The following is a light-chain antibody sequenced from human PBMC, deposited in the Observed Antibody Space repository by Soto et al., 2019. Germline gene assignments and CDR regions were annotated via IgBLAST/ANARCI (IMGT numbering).Light chain of an antibody. CDR3: QQRSDWPPLT. CDR2: DTS. Sequence: EIVLTQSPGTLSLSPGERATLSCRASQSVSSYLAWYQQKPGQAPRLLIYDTSNRATGIPARFSGSGSGTDFTLTNSSLEPEDFAVYYCQQRSDWPPLTFGGGTKVEIK. V-gene: IGKV3-11*01. J-gene: IGKJ4*01. CDR1: QSVSSY.